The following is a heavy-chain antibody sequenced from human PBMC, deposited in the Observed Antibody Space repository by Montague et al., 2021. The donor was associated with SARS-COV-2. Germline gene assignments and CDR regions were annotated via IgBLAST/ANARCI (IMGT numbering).Heavy chain of an antibody. CDR3: ARQPLTTMILVVITQPRRYFDL. J-gene: IGHJ2*01. CDR1: GGSISRYF. V-gene: IGHV4-59*08. CDR2: VHDIESS. D-gene: IGHD3-22*01. Sequence: SETLSLTCTVSGGSISRYFWNWIRQTPGKGLEWMGYVHDIESSIYNPSLQSRITILLDTPKNQFSLRLSSVTAADTAVYYCARQPLTTMILVVITQPRRYFDLWGRGTLVTVSS.